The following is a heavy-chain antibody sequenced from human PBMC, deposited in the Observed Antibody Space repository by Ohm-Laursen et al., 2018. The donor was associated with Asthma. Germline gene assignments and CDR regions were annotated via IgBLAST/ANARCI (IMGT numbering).Heavy chain of an antibody. J-gene: IGHJ5*02. CDR2: ISYSGTP. D-gene: IGHD6-19*01. V-gene: IGHV4-39*01. Sequence: GTLSLTCTVSGDPISDTYTWGWVRQPPGKGLEYIGTISYSGTPYDNPSLRSRVTISVDTSKNQFSLKVSSVTAADTAVYYCARSTGWYRLDLWGQGTLVTVSS. CDR3: ARSTGWYRLDL. CDR1: GDPISDTYT.